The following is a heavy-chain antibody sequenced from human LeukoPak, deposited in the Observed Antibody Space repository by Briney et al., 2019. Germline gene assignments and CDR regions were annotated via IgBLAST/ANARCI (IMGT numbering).Heavy chain of an antibody. D-gene: IGHD3-22*01. J-gene: IGHJ5*02. CDR2: MNPNSGNT. CDR3: AREGARDSSGYYWFDP. Sequence: ASVNVSCKASGYTFTSYDINWVRPATGQGLEWMGWMNPNSGNTGYAQKFQGRVTMTRNTSISTAYMELSSLRSEDTAVYYCAREGARDSSGYYWFDPWGQGTLVTVSS. CDR1: GYTFTSYD. V-gene: IGHV1-8*01.